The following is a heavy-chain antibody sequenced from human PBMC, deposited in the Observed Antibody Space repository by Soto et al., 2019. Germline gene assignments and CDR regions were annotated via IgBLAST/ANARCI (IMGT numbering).Heavy chain of an antibody. Sequence: QVQLVQSGAEVKKPGASVKVSCKASGYTFTSYAIIWVRQAPGQGLEWMGWISAYTGNTKYVQKFQGRVTMTTDTSTSTAYMELRSLRSDDTAVYYCARDAAAGLKDYWGQGTLVTVSS. CDR2: ISAYTGNT. V-gene: IGHV1-18*01. CDR1: GYTFTSYA. CDR3: ARDAAAGLKDY. J-gene: IGHJ4*02. D-gene: IGHD6-13*01.